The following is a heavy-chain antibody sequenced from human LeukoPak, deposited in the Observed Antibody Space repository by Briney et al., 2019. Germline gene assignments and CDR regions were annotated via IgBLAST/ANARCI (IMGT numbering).Heavy chain of an antibody. Sequence: XXSWVRXAPGKGLEWVSAISGSGGSTYYADSVKGRLTISRDNSKNPLYLQMNSLRAEDTAVYYCARAPIVVVVTATDKDFDYWGQGTLVTVPS. CDR1: X. J-gene: IGHJ4*02. CDR2: ISGSGGST. CDR3: ARAPIVVVVTATDKDFDY. D-gene: IGHD2-15*01. V-gene: IGHV3-23*01.